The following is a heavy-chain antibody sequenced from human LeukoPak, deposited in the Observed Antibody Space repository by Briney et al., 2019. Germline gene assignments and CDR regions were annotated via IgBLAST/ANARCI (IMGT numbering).Heavy chain of an antibody. V-gene: IGHV3-7*04. Sequence: GGSLRLSCAPSGLTFNNYLMHCVRQAPGKGLDWVANIKEDGSEKYYVDSVKGRFTISRDNAKNSLYLQMNSLRAEDTAVCYCARDTQHLNFDYWGQGALVTVSS. CDR1: GLTFNNYL. CDR3: ARDTQHLNFDY. D-gene: IGHD3-3*02. J-gene: IGHJ4*02. CDR2: IKEDGSEK.